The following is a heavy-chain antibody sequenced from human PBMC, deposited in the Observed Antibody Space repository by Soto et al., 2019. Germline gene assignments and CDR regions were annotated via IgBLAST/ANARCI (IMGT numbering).Heavy chain of an antibody. D-gene: IGHD3-9*01. J-gene: IGHJ4*02. V-gene: IGHV3-21*01. Sequence: GGSLRLSCAASGFTFSSYSMNWVRQAPGKGLEWVSSISSSSSYIYYADSVKGRFTISRDNAKNSLYLQMNSLRAEDTAVYYCARDWNDILTGYYNFDYWGQGTQVTVSS. CDR2: ISSSSSYI. CDR1: GFTFSSYS. CDR3: ARDWNDILTGYYNFDY.